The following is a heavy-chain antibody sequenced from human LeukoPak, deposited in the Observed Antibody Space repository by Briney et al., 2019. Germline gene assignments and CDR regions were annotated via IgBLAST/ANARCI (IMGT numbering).Heavy chain of an antibody. CDR2: IYPSGST. D-gene: IGHD4-23*01. J-gene: IGHJ4*02. CDR3: ARGRKDGGNPADY. CDR1: GGSISSGGYS. V-gene: IGHV4-30-2*01. Sequence: PSQTLSLTCAVSGGSISSGGYSWSWIRQPPGKGLEWIGYIYPSGSTYYNPSLKSRVTISVDRSKNQFSLKLSSVTAADTAVYYCARGRKDGGNPADYWGQGTLVTVSS.